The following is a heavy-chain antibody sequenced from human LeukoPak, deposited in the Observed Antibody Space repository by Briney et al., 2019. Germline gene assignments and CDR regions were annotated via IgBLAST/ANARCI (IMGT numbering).Heavy chain of an antibody. CDR1: GGTFSSYA. D-gene: IGHD2-2*01. Sequence: SVKVSCKASGGTFSSYAISWVRQAPGQGLEWMGGIIPIFGTANYAQKFQGRVTITADESTSTAYMELSSLRSEDTAVYYCARDRVIYQLQGAFDIWGQGTMVTVSS. V-gene: IGHV1-69*13. J-gene: IGHJ3*02. CDR3: ARDRVIYQLQGAFDI. CDR2: IIPIFGTA.